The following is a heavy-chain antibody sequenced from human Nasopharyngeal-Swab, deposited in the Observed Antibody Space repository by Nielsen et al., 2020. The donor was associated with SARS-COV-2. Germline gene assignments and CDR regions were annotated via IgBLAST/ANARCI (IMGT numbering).Heavy chain of an antibody. D-gene: IGHD3-22*01. CDR3: ARDGGYDSSGIDAFDI. Sequence: GGSLRLSCAASGFTFSSYWMSWVRQAPGKGLEWVANIKQDGSEKYYVDSVKGRFTISRDNAKNSLYLQMNSLRAEDTAVYYCARDGGYDSSGIDAFDIWGQGTMVTVSS. J-gene: IGHJ3*02. CDR2: IKQDGSEK. V-gene: IGHV3-7*01. CDR1: GFTFSSYW.